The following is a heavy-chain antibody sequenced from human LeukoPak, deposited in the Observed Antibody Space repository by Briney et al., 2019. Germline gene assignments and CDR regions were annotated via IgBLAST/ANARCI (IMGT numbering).Heavy chain of an antibody. J-gene: IGHJ5*02. CDR1: GFTFSSYG. CDR2: IRYDGNNE. D-gene: IGHD6-19*01. V-gene: IGHV3-30*02. Sequence: GGSLRLSCAASGFTFSSYGIHWVRQAPGKRLEWVAFIRYDGNNEYYTDSVRGRFTISGDNSKNTVSLQMNSLRPEDTAMYYCAKDGDTSGPWGQGTLVTVSS. CDR3: AKDGDTSGP.